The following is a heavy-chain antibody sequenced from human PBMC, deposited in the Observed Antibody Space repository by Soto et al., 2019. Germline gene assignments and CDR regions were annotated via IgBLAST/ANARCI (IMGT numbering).Heavy chain of an antibody. V-gene: IGHV3-23*01. D-gene: IGHD3-10*01. CDR3: AKKYYFGSGSYVFYFDY. J-gene: IGHJ4*02. CDR1: GFTFSNYA. Sequence: EVQLLESGGGSVQPGGSLRLSCAASGFTFSNYAMTWDRQAPGKGLEWVSTMSGTAGNTYYADSVKGRFTISRDNSKNTLYLQMNSLRAEDTAVYYCAKKYYFGSGSYVFYFDYWGQGTLVTVSS. CDR2: MSGTAGNT.